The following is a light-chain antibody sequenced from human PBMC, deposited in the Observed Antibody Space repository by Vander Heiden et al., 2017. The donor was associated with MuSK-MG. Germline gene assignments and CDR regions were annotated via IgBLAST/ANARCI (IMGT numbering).Light chain of an antibody. J-gene: IGLJ2*01. CDR3: ASWDDSLSGHVV. Sequence: QSVLTQPPSASGTPGQRVTISCSGSRSNIGTYTVNWYQHFPGTAPKLLISRNDQRPSGVPDRFSGSKSGTSASLAITGLQSEDESIYYCASWDDSLSGHVVFGGGTRLTVL. CDR2: RND. V-gene: IGLV1-44*01. CDR1: RSNIGTYT.